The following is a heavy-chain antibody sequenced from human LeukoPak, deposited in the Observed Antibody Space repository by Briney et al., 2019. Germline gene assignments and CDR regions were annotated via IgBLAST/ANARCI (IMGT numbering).Heavy chain of an antibody. CDR3: ARSSSQKVVYRWELLAHFDY. V-gene: IGHV3-30*04. D-gene: IGHD1-26*01. CDR1: GFTFSSYA. J-gene: IGHJ4*02. Sequence: GGSLRLSCAASGFTFSSYAMHWVRQAPGKGLEWVAVISYDGSNKYYADSLKGRFTISRDNSKNTLYLQMNSLRAEDTAVYYCARSSSQKVVYRWELLAHFDYWGQGTLVTVSS. CDR2: ISYDGSNK.